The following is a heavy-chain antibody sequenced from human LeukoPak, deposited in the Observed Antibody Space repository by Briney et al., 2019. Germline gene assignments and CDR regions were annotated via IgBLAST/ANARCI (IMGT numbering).Heavy chain of an antibody. J-gene: IGHJ4*02. CDR2: ISSSGSAI. Sequence: GGSLRLSCAASGFTFSNYEMNWVRQAPGKGLEWVSYISSSGSAIYYADSVKGRFTISRDNAKNSLYLQMNSLRAEDTAVYYCARDLSWDGNVYFDDWGQGTLVTVSS. CDR3: ARDLSWDGNVYFDD. D-gene: IGHD5-24*01. V-gene: IGHV3-48*03. CDR1: GFTFSNYE.